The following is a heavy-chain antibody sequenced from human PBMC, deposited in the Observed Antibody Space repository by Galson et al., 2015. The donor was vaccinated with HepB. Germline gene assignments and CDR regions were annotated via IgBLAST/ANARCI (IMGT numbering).Heavy chain of an antibody. V-gene: IGHV1-69*04. Sequence: SVKVSCKASGGTFSSYTISWVRQAPGQGLEWMGRIIPILGIANYAQKFHGRVTITADKSTSTAYMELSSLRSEDTAVYYCARDSEDTATLNWYFDLWGRGTLVTVSS. D-gene: IGHD5-18*01. J-gene: IGHJ2*01. CDR1: GGTFSSYT. CDR2: IIPILGIA. CDR3: ARDSEDTATLNWYFDL.